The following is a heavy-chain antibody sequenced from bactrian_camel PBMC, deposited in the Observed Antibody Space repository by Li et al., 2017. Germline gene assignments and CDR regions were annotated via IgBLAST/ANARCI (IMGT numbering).Heavy chain of an antibody. V-gene: IGHV3S7*01. J-gene: IGHJ4*01. CDR1: EFDFNLYA. D-gene: IGHD1*01. CDR2: VYSDGSRT. Sequence: HVQLVESGGGLVQPGGSLRLSCAASEFDFNLYAMTWLRQAPGKDLEWVSTVYSDGSRTFYADSVKGRFTISRDNAKNTLYLQMNSLKFEDTAVYYCCQSGGPYGSSLGVMGQGTQVTVS.